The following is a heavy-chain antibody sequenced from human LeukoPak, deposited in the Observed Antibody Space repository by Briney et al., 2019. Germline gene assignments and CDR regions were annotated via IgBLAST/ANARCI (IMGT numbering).Heavy chain of an antibody. J-gene: IGHJ4*02. Sequence: SGPTLVNPTQTLTLTCTFSGFSLSTSGMCVSWIRQPPGKALEWLARIDWDDDKYYSTSLKTRLTISKDTSKNQVVLTMTNMDPVDTATYYCARIHGGYYDSSGYGSFDYWGRGTLVTVSS. CDR3: ARIHGGYYDSSGYGSFDY. CDR1: GFSLSTSGMC. CDR2: IDWDDDK. V-gene: IGHV2-70*11. D-gene: IGHD3-22*01.